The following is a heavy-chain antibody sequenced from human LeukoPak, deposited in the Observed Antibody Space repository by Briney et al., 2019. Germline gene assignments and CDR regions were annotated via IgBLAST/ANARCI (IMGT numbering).Heavy chain of an antibody. Sequence: PSETLSLTCTVSGGSISSYCWSWIRQPPGKGLEWIGYIYYSGSTNYNPSLKSRVTISVDTSKNQFSLKLSSVTAADTAVYYCARGMSYFDYWGQGTLVTVSS. CDR1: GGSISSYC. V-gene: IGHV4-59*08. D-gene: IGHD1-14*01. CDR3: ARGMSYFDY. J-gene: IGHJ4*02. CDR2: IYYSGST.